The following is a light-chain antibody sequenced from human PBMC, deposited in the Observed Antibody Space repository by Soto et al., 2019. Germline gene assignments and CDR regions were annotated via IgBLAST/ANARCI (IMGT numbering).Light chain of an antibody. CDR2: DVS. CDR1: SSDVGAYNY. J-gene: IGLJ1*01. Sequence: QSALTHPLSVSGSPGHSVTISCTGTSSDVGAYNYVSWYQQHPGKAPKFMIYDVSKRPSGVPDRFSGSKSGNTASLTISGLQAEDEADYYCCSYAGTYYYVFGTGTKVTVL. V-gene: IGLV2-11*01. CDR3: CSYAGTYYYV.